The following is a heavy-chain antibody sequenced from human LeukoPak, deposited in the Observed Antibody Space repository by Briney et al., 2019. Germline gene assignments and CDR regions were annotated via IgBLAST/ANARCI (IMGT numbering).Heavy chain of an antibody. CDR3: ARGFVGETGTTWASHFDY. CDR1: GGSISSSNW. Sequence: PSETLSLTCTVSGGSISSSNWWSWVRQPPGKGLEWIGEIYHSGSTNYNPSLKSRVTISVDKSKNQFSLKLSSVTAADTAVYYCARGFVGETGTTWASHFDYWGQGTLVTVSS. V-gene: IGHV4-4*02. D-gene: IGHD1-7*01. J-gene: IGHJ4*02. CDR2: IYHSGST.